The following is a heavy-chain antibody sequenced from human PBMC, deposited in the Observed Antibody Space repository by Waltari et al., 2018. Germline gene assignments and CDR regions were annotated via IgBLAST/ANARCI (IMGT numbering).Heavy chain of an antibody. CDR2: ISGRGGST. Sequence: EVQLLESGGGLVQPGGSLRLSCAASGFTFSSYAMSWVRQAPGKGLEWVSAISGRGGSTYYADSGKGRFTISRDNSKNTLYLQMNSLRAEDTAVYYCAKEKRQLVRSHDAFDIWGQGTMVTVSS. J-gene: IGHJ3*02. D-gene: IGHD6-6*01. V-gene: IGHV3-23*01. CDR1: GFTFSSYA. CDR3: AKEKRQLVRSHDAFDI.